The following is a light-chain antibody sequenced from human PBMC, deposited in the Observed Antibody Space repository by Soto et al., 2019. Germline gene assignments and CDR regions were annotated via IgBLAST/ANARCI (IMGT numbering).Light chain of an antibody. CDR2: SNN. CDR3: AAWDDSLNGRV. V-gene: IGLV1-44*01. CDR1: SSNIGSNT. Sequence: QAVVTQPPSASGTPGQRVTISCSGSSSNIGSNTVNWYQQLPGTAPKLLIYSNNQRPSGVPDRFSGSKSGTSASLAISGLQSEDEADYYCAAWDDSLNGRVLGTGTKLTVL. J-gene: IGLJ1*01.